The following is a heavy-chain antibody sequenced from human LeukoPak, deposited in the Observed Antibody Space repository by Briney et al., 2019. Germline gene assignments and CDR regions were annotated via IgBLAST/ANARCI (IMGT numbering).Heavy chain of an antibody. CDR1: GFTVSSNY. J-gene: IGHJ5*02. CDR2: IYRDGST. V-gene: IGHV3-66*01. Sequence: GGSLRLSCAASGFTVSSNYVGWVRQAPGKGLEWVSVIYRDGSTYYADSVKGRFTISRDNSKNTLYLQMNNLRVEDTAVYYCARVMTAITNWFDPWGQGTLVTVSS. D-gene: IGHD2-21*02. CDR3: ARVMTAITNWFDP.